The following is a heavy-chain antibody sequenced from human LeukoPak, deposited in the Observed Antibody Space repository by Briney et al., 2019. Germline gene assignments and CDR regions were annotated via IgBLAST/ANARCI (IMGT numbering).Heavy chain of an antibody. CDR3: AKDMNSSGSDAFDI. Sequence: PGGSLRLSCAASGFTFSDYSMNWVRQAPGKGLEWVSYISFSVNTKYYGDSVKGRFTISRDNAKNSLYLQMNSLRAEDTALYYCAKDMNSSGSDAFDIWGQGTMVTVSS. J-gene: IGHJ3*02. V-gene: IGHV3-48*04. CDR1: GFTFSDYS. D-gene: IGHD3-22*01. CDR2: ISFSVNTK.